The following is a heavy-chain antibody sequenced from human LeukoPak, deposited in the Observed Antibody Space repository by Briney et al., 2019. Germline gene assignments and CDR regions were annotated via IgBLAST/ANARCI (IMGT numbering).Heavy chain of an antibody. CDR3: ARGLTWQGSSLDY. D-gene: IGHD6-13*01. CDR1: GGSISSGGDY. J-gene: IGHJ4*02. V-gene: IGHV4-31*03. CDR2: IYYSGST. Sequence: SQTLSLTCTVSGGSISSGGDYWSWIRQHPGKGLGWIGCIYYSGSTYYNPSLKSRVSISVDTAKNQFSLKLSSLTAADTPVYYCARGLTWQGSSLDYWGQGTLVTVSS.